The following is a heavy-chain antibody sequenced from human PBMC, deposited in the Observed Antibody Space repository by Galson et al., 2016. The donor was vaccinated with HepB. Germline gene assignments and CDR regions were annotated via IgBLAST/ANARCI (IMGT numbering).Heavy chain of an antibody. CDR2: ISYDGSDE. Sequence: SLRLSCAGSGFTFSAYAMHWVRQAPGKGPEWVASISYDGSDEYYVDFVKGRFTITRDNSQNTLYSQTTSLKTEDTGIYYCVTRGGENNWGQGALVTVSS. D-gene: IGHD2/OR15-2a*01. CDR3: VTRGGENN. V-gene: IGHV3-30*04. CDR1: GFTFSAYA. J-gene: IGHJ4*02.